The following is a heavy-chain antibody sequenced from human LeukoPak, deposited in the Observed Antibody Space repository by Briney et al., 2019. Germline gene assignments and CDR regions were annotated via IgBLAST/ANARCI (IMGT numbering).Heavy chain of an antibody. V-gene: IGHV3-43D*03. Sequence: GGSLRLSCAASGFTFDDYAMHWVRQAPGKGLEWVSLISWDGGSTYYADSVKGRFTISRDNSKNSLYLQMNSLRAEDTALYYCAKEIGGRGYSYGYGDYWGQGTLVTVSS. CDR2: ISWDGGST. J-gene: IGHJ4*02. CDR1: GFTFDDYA. CDR3: AKEIGGRGYSYGYGDY. D-gene: IGHD5-18*01.